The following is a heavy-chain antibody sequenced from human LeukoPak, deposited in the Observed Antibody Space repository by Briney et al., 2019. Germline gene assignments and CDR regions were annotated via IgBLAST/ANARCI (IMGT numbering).Heavy chain of an antibody. CDR2: IYYSGST. Sequence: PSETLSLTCTVSGGSISSGDYYWSWIRQPPGKGLEWIGYIYYSGSTYYNPSLKSRVTISVDTSKNQFSLKLSSVTAADTAVYYCARATPYGSGSYYGVWFDPWGQGTLVTVSS. CDR3: ARATPYGSGSYYGVWFDP. V-gene: IGHV4-30-4*01. CDR1: GGSISSGDYY. J-gene: IGHJ5*02. D-gene: IGHD3-10*01.